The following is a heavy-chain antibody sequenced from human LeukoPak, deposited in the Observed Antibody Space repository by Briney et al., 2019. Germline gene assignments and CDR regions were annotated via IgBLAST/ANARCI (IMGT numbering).Heavy chain of an antibody. CDR1: GGTFSSYA. V-gene: IGHV1-69*06. CDR3: ASSPYYDFWSGDNWFDP. Sequence: GASVKVSCKASGGTFSSYAISWVRQAPGQGLEWMGGIIPIFGTANYAQKFQGRVTITADKSTSTAYMELSSLRSEDTAVYYCASSPYYDFWSGDNWFDPWGQGTLVTVSS. CDR2: IIPIFGTA. D-gene: IGHD3-3*01. J-gene: IGHJ5*02.